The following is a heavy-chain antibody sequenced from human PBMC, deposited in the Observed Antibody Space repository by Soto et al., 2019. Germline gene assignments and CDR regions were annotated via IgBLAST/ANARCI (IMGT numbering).Heavy chain of an antibody. CDR3: AKNGLVLGLGYGMDV. CDR1: GFIFRNDA. V-gene: IGHV3-23*01. J-gene: IGHJ6*02. CDR2: ISESGTTT. D-gene: IGHD1-26*01. Sequence: EVQLLESGGGLVQPGGSLRLSCAASGFIFRNDAMSWVRQAPGKGLEWVSVISESGTTTYYADSVKVRFTISRDNSKNTLYVQMNILRADDAAVYYCAKNGLVLGLGYGMDVWGQGTTVIVFS.